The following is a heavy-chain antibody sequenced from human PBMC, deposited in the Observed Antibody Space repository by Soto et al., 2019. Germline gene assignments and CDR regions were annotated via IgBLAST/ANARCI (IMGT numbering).Heavy chain of an antibody. J-gene: IGHJ5*02. CDR3: PRGHKGSTKNWLER. CDR2: MNPNSQNT. V-gene: IGHV1-8*01. CDR1: GYTFTSYH. Sequence: QVQLVQSGAEVKKPGASVKVSCKGSGYTFTSYHINWVRQATGQGLEWTGWMNPNSQNTGYARTFQGRVTMTWDTSISTDYMEWSSLRFEDTPMYYGPRGHKGSTKNWLERWGQRTMVAVSS. D-gene: IGHD6-6*01.